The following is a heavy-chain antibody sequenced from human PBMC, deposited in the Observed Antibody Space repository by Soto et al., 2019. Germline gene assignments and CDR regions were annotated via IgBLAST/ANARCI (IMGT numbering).Heavy chain of an antibody. Sequence: GGSLRLSCAASGFTFSSYSMNWVRQAPGKGLEWVSSISSSSSYIYYADSVKGRFTISRDNAKNSLYLQMNSLRAVDTAVYYCARSGEGYGMDVWGQGTTVTVSS. V-gene: IGHV3-21*01. CDR1: GFTFSSYS. CDR3: ARSGEGYGMDV. CDR2: ISSSSSYI. J-gene: IGHJ6*02. D-gene: IGHD1-26*01.